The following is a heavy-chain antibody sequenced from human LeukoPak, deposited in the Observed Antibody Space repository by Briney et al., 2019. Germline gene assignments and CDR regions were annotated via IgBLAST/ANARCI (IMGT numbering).Heavy chain of an antibody. D-gene: IGHD6-13*01. CDR1: GFTFSSYS. Sequence: GGSLRLFCAASGFTFSSYSMNWVRQAPGKGLEWVSSISSSSSYIYYADSVKGRFTISRDNAKNSLYLQMNSLRAEDTAVYYCAKTMFTSSSWPLFDYWGQGTLVTVSS. CDR2: ISSSSSYI. V-gene: IGHV3-21*01. CDR3: AKTMFTSSSWPLFDY. J-gene: IGHJ4*02.